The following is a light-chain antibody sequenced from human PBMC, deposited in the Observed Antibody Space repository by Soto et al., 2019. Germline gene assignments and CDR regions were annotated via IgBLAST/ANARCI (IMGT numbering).Light chain of an antibody. CDR1: QSVSSSY. Sequence: EIVFELAPSTPSLSPVERATLSCRARQSVSSSYLAWYQQKPGQAPRLLIYGASSRATGIPDRFSGSGSGTDFTLTISRLEPEDFAVYYCQQYGSSPPITFGQGTRLEIK. CDR3: QQYGSSPPIT. CDR2: GAS. J-gene: IGKJ5*01. V-gene: IGKV3-20*01.